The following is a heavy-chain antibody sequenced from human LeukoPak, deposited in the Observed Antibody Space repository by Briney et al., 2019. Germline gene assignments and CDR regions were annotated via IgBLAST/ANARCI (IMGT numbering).Heavy chain of an antibody. Sequence: GGSLRLSCTASGFTFGDYAMSWVRQAPGKGLEWVGFIRSKAYGGTTEYAASVKGRFTISRDDSKSIAYLQMNSLKTEDTAVYYCTRGGRPYGGSPWGQGTLVTVSS. CDR1: GFTFGDYA. J-gene: IGHJ5*02. D-gene: IGHD4-23*01. CDR3: TRGGRPYGGSP. V-gene: IGHV3-49*04. CDR2: IRSKAYGGTT.